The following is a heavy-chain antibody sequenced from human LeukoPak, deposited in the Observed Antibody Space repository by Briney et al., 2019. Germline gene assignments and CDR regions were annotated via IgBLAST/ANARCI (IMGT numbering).Heavy chain of an antibody. CDR2: ISAYNGNT. D-gene: IGHD1-26*01. J-gene: IGHJ3*02. CDR3: ARDSRKGGIWELTAHNDAFDI. V-gene: IGHV1-18*01. Sequence: GASVKVSCKASGYTFTSYGISWVRQAPGQGLEWMGWISAYNGNTNYAQKLQGRVTMTTDTSTSTAYMELRSLRSDDTAVYYCARDSRKGGIWELTAHNDAFDIWGQGTMVTVSS. CDR1: GYTFTSYG.